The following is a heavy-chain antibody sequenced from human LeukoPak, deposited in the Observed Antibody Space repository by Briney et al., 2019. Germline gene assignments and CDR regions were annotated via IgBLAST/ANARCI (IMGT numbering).Heavy chain of an antibody. CDR1: GFTFSSYS. V-gene: IGHV3-21*01. D-gene: IGHD1-26*01. Sequence: GGSLRLSCAASGFTFSSYSMSWTRQAPGKGLEGVSSISSSSSYIYYADSVKGRFTISRDNAKNSLYLQMNSLRAEDTAVYYCARQSGSWRFDYWGQGTLVTVSS. J-gene: IGHJ4*02. CDR3: ARQSGSWRFDY. CDR2: ISSSSSYI.